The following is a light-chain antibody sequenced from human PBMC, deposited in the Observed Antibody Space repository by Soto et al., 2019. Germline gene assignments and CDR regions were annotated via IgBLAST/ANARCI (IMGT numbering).Light chain of an antibody. CDR2: DVS. CDR3: SSYTSSSNVYV. V-gene: IGLV2-14*01. J-gene: IGLJ1*01. CDR1: GSDVGGYNY. Sequence: QSALXQPASVSGSPGQSITISCTGTGSDVGGYNYVSWYQQHPGKAPKLMIYDVSNRPSGVSNRFSGSKSGNTASLTISGPQAEDEADYYCSSYTSSSNVYVFGTGTKVIVL.